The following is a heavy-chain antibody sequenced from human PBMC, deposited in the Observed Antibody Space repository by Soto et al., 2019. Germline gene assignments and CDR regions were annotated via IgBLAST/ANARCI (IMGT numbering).Heavy chain of an antibody. CDR2: ISYDGSNK. D-gene: IGHD3-10*01. CDR1: GFTFSSYA. CDR3: ATYYGSGSQYYYYYYMDV. V-gene: IGHV3-30-3*01. J-gene: IGHJ6*03. Sequence: GGSLRLSCAASGFTFSSYAMHWVRQAPGKGLEWVAVISYDGSNKYYADSVKGRFTISRDNSKNTLYLQMNSLRAEDTAVYYCATYYGSGSQYYYYYYMDVWGKGTTVTVSS.